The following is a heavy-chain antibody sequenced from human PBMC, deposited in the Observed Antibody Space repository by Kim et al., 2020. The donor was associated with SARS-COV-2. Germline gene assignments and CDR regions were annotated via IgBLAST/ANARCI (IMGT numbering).Heavy chain of an antibody. J-gene: IGHJ5*02. CDR3: ARNSGCRGYCSSPGGEDWFDP. D-gene: IGHD2-2*01. CDR1: GFTFSDYY. CDR2: ISSSSSYT. V-gene: IGHV3-11*03. Sequence: GGSLRLSCAASGFTFSDYYMSWIRQAPGKGLEWVSYISSSSSYTNYADSVKGRFTISRDNAKNSLYLQMNSLRAEDTAVYYCARNSGCRGYCSSPGGEDWFDPWGQGTLVTVSS.